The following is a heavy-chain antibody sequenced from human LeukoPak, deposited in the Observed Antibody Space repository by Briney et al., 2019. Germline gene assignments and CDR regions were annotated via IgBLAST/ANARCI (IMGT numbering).Heavy chain of an antibody. CDR3: AKAHYDSSGYYYYYYYMDV. CDR2: ISYDGSNK. D-gene: IGHD3-22*01. J-gene: IGHJ6*03. CDR1: GFTFSSYG. V-gene: IGHV3-30*18. Sequence: GGSLRLSCAASGFTFSSYGMHWVRQAPGKGLEWVAVISYDGSNKYYADSVKGRFTISRDNSKNTLYLQMNSLRAEDTAVYYCAKAHYDSSGYYYYYYYMDVWGKGTTVTVSS.